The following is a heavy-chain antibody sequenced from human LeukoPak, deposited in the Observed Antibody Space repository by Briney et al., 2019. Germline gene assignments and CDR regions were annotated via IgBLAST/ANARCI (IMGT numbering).Heavy chain of an antibody. D-gene: IGHD6-13*01. CDR2: IYPGDSDT. Sequence: GESLKISCKGSGYSFTSYWIGWVRQMPGKGLEWMGIIYPGDSDTRYSRSFQGQVTISADKSITTAYLRWSSLKASDTAMYYCARHAAVSTSSTWYFDYWGQGTLVTVSS. J-gene: IGHJ4*02. CDR1: GYSFTSYW. CDR3: ARHAAVSTSSTWYFDY. V-gene: IGHV5-51*01.